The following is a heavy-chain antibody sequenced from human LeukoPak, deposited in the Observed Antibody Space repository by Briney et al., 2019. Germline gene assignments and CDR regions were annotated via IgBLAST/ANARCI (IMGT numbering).Heavy chain of an antibody. V-gene: IGHV4-59*01. J-gene: IGHJ4*02. D-gene: IGHD5-18*01. CDR2: IYYSGST. Sequence: SETLSLTCTVSGGSITSSYWSWIRQPPGKGLEGIGCIYYSGSTNYNPSLKSRVTMSVDTSKNQFSLKLTSVTAADTAVYYCVRPIRGYSFDYYDYWGQGTLVTVSS. CDR3: VRPIRGYSFDYYDY. CDR1: GGSITSSY.